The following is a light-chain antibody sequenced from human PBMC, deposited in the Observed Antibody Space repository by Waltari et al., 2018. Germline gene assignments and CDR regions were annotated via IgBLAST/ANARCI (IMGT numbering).Light chain of an antibody. J-gene: IGLJ1*01. CDR1: SSDVGNYNL. CDR2: EVT. CDR3: CSYVGLGTYV. V-gene: IGLV2-23*02. Sequence: QSGLTQPASASGSPGQSITISCTGTSSDVGNYNLVSWYQQHPGKAPKLLIYEVTTRASGTSDRFSASKSGNTASLTISGLQAQEDEADYYCCSYVGLGTYVFGTGTKVTV.